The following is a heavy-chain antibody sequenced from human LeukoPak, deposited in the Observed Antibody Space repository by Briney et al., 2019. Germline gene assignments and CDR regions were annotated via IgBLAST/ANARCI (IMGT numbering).Heavy chain of an antibody. Sequence: ASVKVSCKASGYTFTGYHMHWVRQAPGQGLEWMGWINPNSGGTNYAQKFQGRVTMTRDTSISTAYMELSRLRSDDTAVYYCARAREVGHDYGDYWGQGTLVTVSS. V-gene: IGHV1-2*02. CDR3: ARAREVGHDYGDY. CDR1: GYTFTGYH. D-gene: IGHD1-26*01. J-gene: IGHJ4*02. CDR2: INPNSGGT.